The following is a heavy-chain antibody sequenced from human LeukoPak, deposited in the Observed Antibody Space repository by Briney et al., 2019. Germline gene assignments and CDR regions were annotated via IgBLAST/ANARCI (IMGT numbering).Heavy chain of an antibody. Sequence: TLSLTCTVSGGSISSGGYYWSWIRQHPGKGLEWIGYIYYSGSTYYNPSLKSRVTISVDTSKNQFSLKLSSVTAADTAVYYCARVYSTTSPFDPWGQGTLVTVSS. CDR1: GGSISSGGYY. J-gene: IGHJ5*02. D-gene: IGHD6-13*01. CDR3: ARVYSTTSPFDP. CDR2: IYYSGST. V-gene: IGHV4-31*03.